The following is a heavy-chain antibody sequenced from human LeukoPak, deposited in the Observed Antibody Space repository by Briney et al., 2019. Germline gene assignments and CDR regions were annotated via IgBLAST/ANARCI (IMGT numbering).Heavy chain of an antibody. CDR1: GFTFSSYS. D-gene: IGHD6-13*01. V-gene: IGHV3-48*04. J-gene: IGHJ4*02. Sequence: GGSLRLSCAASGFTFSSYSMNWVRQAPGNGLEWVSYTSTSGSIINYADSVKGRFTISRDNAKNSLYLQMNSLRAEDTAVYYCASGIAASGHSPNWGQGTLVTVSS. CDR2: TSTSGSII. CDR3: ASGIAASGHSPN.